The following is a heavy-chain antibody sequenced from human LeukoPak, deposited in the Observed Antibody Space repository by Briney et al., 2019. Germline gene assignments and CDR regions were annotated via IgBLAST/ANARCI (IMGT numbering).Heavy chain of an antibody. D-gene: IGHD2-2*01. J-gene: IGHJ6*02. V-gene: IGHV4-34*01. CDR2: ISHSGST. CDR3: ARAAGYCSSTSCYEYYYYYGMDV. Sequence: SETLSLTCAVYGGSFSGYYWSWIRQPPGKGLEWIGEISHSGSTNYNPSLKSRVTISVDTSKNQFSLKLSSVTAADTAVYYCARAAGYCSSTSCYEYYYYYGMDVWGQGTTVTVSS. CDR1: GGSFSGYY.